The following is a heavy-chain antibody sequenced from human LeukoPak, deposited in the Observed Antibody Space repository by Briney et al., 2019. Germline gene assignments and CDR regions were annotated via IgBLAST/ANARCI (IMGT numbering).Heavy chain of an antibody. D-gene: IGHD3-3*01. J-gene: IGHJ4*02. Sequence: GGSLRLSCAASGFTFSRYAMSWVRQAPGKGLEWVSAISGSGYSTYYADSVKGRFTISRDNSKNTLYLQMNSLRAEDTAVYYCAKGRFFTADASFFDFWGQGTLVTVSS. V-gene: IGHV3-23*01. CDR3: AKGRFFTADASFFDF. CDR1: GFTFSRYA. CDR2: ISGSGYST.